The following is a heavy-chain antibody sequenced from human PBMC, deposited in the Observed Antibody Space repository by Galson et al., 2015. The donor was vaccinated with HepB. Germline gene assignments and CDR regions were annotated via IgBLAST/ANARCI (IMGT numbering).Heavy chain of an antibody. J-gene: IGHJ6*02. CDR2: ISYDGSNK. D-gene: IGHD3-10*01. CDR3: AKDMRGSGSYYFPPYYYYYGMDV. CDR1: GFTFSSYG. Sequence: SLRLSCAASGFTFSSYGMHWVRQAPGKGLEWMAVISYDGSNKYYADSVKGRFTISRDNSKNTLYLQMNSLRAEDTAVYYCAKDMRGSGSYYFPPYYYYYGMDVWGQGTTVTVSS. V-gene: IGHV3-30*18.